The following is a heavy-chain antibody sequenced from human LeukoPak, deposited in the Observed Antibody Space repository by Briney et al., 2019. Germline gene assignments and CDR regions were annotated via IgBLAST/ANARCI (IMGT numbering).Heavy chain of an antibody. CDR2: INPDGSNT. V-gene: IGHV3-74*01. CDR1: GFTFRTYW. J-gene: IGHJ4*02. D-gene: IGHD6-19*01. Sequence: GGSLRLSCVASGFTFRTYWMYWVRQAPGKGLVWLSRINPDGSNTTYADSVKGRFTISRDNSKNTLYLQMNSLRAEDTAVYYCARILDSAWGELGYWGQGTLVTVSS. CDR3: ARILDSAWGELGY.